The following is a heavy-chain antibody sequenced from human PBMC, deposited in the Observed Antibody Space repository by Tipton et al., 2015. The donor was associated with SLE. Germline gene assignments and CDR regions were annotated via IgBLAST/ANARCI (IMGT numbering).Heavy chain of an antibody. CDR3: ARVSESGWYYFDY. CDR2: IYTSGST. Sequence: TLSLTCTVSGGSISSYYWSWIRQPPGTGLEWIGYIYTSGSTNYNPSLKSRVTISVDTSKNQFSLKLSSVTAADTAVYYCARVSESGWYYFDYWGQGTLVTVSS. CDR1: GGSISSYY. V-gene: IGHV4-4*08. J-gene: IGHJ4*02. D-gene: IGHD6-19*01.